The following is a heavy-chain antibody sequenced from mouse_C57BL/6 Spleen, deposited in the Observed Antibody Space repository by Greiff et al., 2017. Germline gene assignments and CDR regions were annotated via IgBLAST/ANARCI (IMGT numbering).Heavy chain of an antibody. Sequence: QVQLQQSGPELVKPGASVKISCKASGYAFSSSWMNWVKQRPGKGLEWIGRIYPGDGDTNYNGKFKGKATLTADKSSSTAYMQLSSLTSEDSAVYFCARNGYYEDYWGQGTTLTVSS. D-gene: IGHD2-3*01. CDR3: ARNGYYEDY. CDR1: GYAFSSSW. J-gene: IGHJ2*01. CDR2: IYPGDGDT. V-gene: IGHV1-82*01.